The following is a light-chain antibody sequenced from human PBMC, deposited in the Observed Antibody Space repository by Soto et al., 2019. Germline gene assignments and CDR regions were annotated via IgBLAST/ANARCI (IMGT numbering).Light chain of an antibody. Sequence: EILMTHSPAALSVSTGERATVSCRASQSVSILLAWYQQKPGQAPRLLISDASNRATGIPDRFSGSGSGKDFTITISTLEHEDFEVYYCQNRSEWPVAFGNGTQLEIK. V-gene: IGKV3-11*01. J-gene: IGKJ5*01. CDR2: DAS. CDR1: QSVSIL. CDR3: QNRSEWPVA.